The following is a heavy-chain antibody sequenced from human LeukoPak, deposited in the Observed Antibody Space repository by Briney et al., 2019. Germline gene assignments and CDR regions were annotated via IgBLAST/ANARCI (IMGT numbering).Heavy chain of an antibody. V-gene: IGHV4-39*07. CDR3: ATMTTVTKNAFDI. CDR2: IYYSGST. Sequence: PSETLSLTCTVSGGSISSSSYYWGWIRQPPGKGLEWIGSIYYSGSTYYNPSLKSRITISVDTSKNQFSLKLSSVTAADTAVYYCATMTTVTKNAFDIWGQGTMVTVSS. J-gene: IGHJ3*02. CDR1: GGSISSSSYY. D-gene: IGHD4-11*01.